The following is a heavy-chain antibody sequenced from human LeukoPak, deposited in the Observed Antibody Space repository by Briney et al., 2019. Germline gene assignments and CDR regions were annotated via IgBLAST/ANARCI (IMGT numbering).Heavy chain of an antibody. CDR3: ARMRGSSTRSFDY. J-gene: IGHJ4*02. Sequence: GGSLRLSCAASGFTFSSYWMNWVRQAPGKGLEWVANIKHDGSEKCYVDSVKGRFTISRDNAKNSLYLQMNSLRAEDTAVYYCARMRGSSTRSFDYWGQGTLVIVSS. D-gene: IGHD6-6*01. CDR2: IKHDGSEK. V-gene: IGHV3-7*01. CDR1: GFTFSSYW.